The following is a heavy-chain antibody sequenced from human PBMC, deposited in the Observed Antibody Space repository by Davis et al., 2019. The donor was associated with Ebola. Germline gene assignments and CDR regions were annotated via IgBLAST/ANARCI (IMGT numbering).Heavy chain of an antibody. V-gene: IGHV1-46*01. CDR2: INPSGGST. CDR3: SRDRIVVVVAATQAYYYYGMDV. J-gene: IGHJ6*02. CDR1: GYTFTSYY. D-gene: IGHD2-15*01. Sequence: AASVKVSCKASGYTFTSYYMHCLRQAPGHGLEWMGIINPSGGSTSYAQKFQGRVTMTRDTSTSTVYMELSSLRSEDTAVYYCSRDRIVVVVAATQAYYYYGMDVWGQGTTVTVSS.